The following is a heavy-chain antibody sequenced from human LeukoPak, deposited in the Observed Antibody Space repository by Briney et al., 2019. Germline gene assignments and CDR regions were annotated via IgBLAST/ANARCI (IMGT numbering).Heavy chain of an antibody. J-gene: IGHJ4*02. CDR1: GFTFSGDW. CDR3: AREQGALDS. CDR2: VSSAGYTT. V-gene: IGHV3-74*01. Sequence: GGSLRLSCAASGFTFSGDWMHWVRQAPGKGLVWVSHVSSAGYTTRYADSVKGGFTISRDNAKNTLYLQMNSLRAEDTAVYYCAREQGALDSWGQGTLVTVSS.